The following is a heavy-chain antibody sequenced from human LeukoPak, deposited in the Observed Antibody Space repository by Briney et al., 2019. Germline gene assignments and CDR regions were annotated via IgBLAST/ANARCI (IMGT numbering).Heavy chain of an antibody. CDR2: INPNSGGT. J-gene: IGHJ4*02. CDR3: ARDYYDSSGYYDG. D-gene: IGHD3-22*01. V-gene: IGHV1-2*05. Sequence: ASVKVSCKASGYTFTGYYMHWVRQAPGQGLEWMVRINPNSGGTNYAQMFQGRVTMTRDTSISIAYMALSRLRCDDTHVYYCARDYYDSSGYYDGWGQETLVTVSS. CDR1: GYTFTGYY.